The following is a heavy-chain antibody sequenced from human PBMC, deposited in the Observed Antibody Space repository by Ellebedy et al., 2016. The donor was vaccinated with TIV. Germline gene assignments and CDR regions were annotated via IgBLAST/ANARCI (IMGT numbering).Heavy chain of an antibody. J-gene: IGHJ6*02. Sequence: MPGGSLRLSCAVSGDSISSSKWWSWVRQSPGNGLEWIGRIYHDGTTTYNPSLKSRVTIVVDKSKNQFSLRLSSVTAADTAVYYCATEAKLWGYYYGMAVWGQGTTVTVSS. CDR1: GDSISSSKW. D-gene: IGHD3-10*01. V-gene: IGHV4-4*02. CDR3: ATEAKLWGYYYGMAV. CDR2: IYHDGTT.